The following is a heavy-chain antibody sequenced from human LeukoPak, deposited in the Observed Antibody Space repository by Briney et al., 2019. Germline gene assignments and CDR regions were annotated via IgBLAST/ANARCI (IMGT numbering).Heavy chain of an antibody. J-gene: IGHJ4*02. Sequence: SETLSLTCTVSGGSISSSSYYWGWIRQPPGKGLEWIGSIYYSGSNYYNPSLKSRVTISVDMSKNQFSLKLSSVTAADTAVYYCARGPYCSSTSCYTGVDYWGQGTLVTVSS. CDR3: ARGPYCSSTSCYTGVDY. V-gene: IGHV4-39*01. CDR2: IYYSGSN. CDR1: GGSISSSSYY. D-gene: IGHD2-2*02.